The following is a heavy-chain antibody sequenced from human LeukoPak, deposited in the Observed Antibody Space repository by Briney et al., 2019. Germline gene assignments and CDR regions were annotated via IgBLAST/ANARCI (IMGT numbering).Heavy chain of an antibody. Sequence: SETLSLTCTVSGGPMRSHYWSWIRQTPGKGLEWIGYIDYSGSTRYNPSLQSRVSISVDTSKNQFSLKLTSVTATDTAVYYCARLINNDNSGDADTFDMWGQGTVVTVFS. V-gene: IGHV4-59*11. CDR2: IDYSGST. J-gene: IGHJ3*02. D-gene: IGHD3-22*01. CDR1: GGPMRSHY. CDR3: ARLINNDNSGDADTFDM.